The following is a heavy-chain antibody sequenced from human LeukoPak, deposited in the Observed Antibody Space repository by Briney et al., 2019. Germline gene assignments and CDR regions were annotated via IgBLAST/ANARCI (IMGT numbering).Heavy chain of an antibody. CDR1: GFTFSSYA. J-gene: IGHJ4*02. V-gene: IGHV3-23*01. CDR3: AKGILGYCRSTSCYTLFDY. Sequence: GASLRLSCAASGFTFSSYAMSWIRQAPGKGLEWVSAISGSGGSTYYADSVKGRFTISRDNSKNTLYLQMNSLRAEDTAVYYCAKGILGYCRSTSCYTLFDYWGQGTLVTVSS. D-gene: IGHD2-2*02. CDR2: ISGSGGST.